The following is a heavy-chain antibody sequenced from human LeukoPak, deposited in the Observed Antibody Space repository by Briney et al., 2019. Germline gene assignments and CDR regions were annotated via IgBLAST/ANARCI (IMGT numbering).Heavy chain of an antibody. J-gene: IGHJ6*02. CDR2: ISSSSDYI. CDR1: GFTFSSYR. V-gene: IGHV3-21*01. Sequence: GGSLRLSCAASGFTFSSYRMNWVRQAPGKGLEWVSSISSSSDYIYYGRFTVSRDNAKNSLYLQMNSLRAEDTAVYYCARDIFYSNGYYGMDVWGQGTTVTVSS. CDR3: ARDIFYSNGYYGMDV. D-gene: IGHD4-11*01.